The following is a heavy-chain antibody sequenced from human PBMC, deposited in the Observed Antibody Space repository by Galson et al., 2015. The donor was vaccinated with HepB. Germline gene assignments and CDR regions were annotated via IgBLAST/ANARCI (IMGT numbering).Heavy chain of an antibody. CDR3: ARVYCSSTSCHYFDY. J-gene: IGHJ4*02. CDR2: INPSGGST. V-gene: IGHV1-46*01. CDR1: GYTFTSYY. Sequence: SVKVSCKASGYTFTSYYMHWVRQAPGQGLEWMGIINPSGGSTSYAQKFQGRVTMTRDTSTSTVYMELSSLRSEDTAVYYCARVYCSSTSCHYFDYWGQGTLVTVSS. D-gene: IGHD2-2*01.